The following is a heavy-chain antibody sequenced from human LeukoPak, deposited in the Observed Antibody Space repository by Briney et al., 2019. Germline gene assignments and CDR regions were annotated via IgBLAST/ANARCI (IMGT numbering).Heavy chain of an antibody. V-gene: IGHV4-59*01. CDR3: ARGGPRFPTHH. CDR1: GGSISSYY. Sequence: SETLSLTCTVSGGSISSYYWSWIRQPPGKGLEWIGYIYYSGSTNYNPSLKSRVTISVDTSKNQFSLKLSSVTAADTAVYYCARGGPRFPTHHWGQGTLVTVSS. CDR2: IYYSGST. J-gene: IGHJ1*01.